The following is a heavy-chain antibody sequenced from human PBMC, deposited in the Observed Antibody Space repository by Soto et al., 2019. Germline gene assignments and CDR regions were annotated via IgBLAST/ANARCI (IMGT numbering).Heavy chain of an antibody. V-gene: IGHV4-30-4*01. Sequence: SETLSLTCSVSGGSISGGDYYWSWIRQPPGKGLEWIGYIYYSGTTYYNPSLKSRLTISVDTSKNQFSLKLSSVTAADTAVYYCGRDSTMRTYGMDVWGQGTTVTVSS. D-gene: IGHD3-22*01. CDR1: GGSISGGDYY. J-gene: IGHJ6*02. CDR3: GRDSTMRTYGMDV. CDR2: IYYSGTT.